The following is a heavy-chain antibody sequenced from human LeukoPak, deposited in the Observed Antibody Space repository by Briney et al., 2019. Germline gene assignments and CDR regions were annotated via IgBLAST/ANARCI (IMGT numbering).Heavy chain of an antibody. D-gene: IGHD3-3*01. V-gene: IGHV4-34*01. CDR1: GGSFSGYY. CDR3: ARADPTFYDFWSGYLDY. CDR2: INHSGST. Sequence: SETLSLTCAVYGGSFSGYYWSWIRQPPGKGLEWIGEINHSGSTNYNPSLKSRVTISVDTSKNQFSLKLSSVTAADTAVYYCARADPTFYDFWSGYLDYWGQGTLVTVSS. J-gene: IGHJ4*02.